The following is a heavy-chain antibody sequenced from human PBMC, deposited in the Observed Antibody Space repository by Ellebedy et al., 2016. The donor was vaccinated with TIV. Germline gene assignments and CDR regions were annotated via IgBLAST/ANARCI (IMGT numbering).Heavy chain of an antibody. D-gene: IGHD2-21*02. V-gene: IGHV3-23*01. Sequence: GESLKISCAVSGLTFSSNGMSWVRQAPGKGLEWVSGLTASGDSTYYADSVKGRFTISRDNSKNTLYLQMNSLRVEDTAVYYGVVTGWRGGTIVPFTYWGQGSLVTVSS. CDR2: LTASGDST. CDR1: GLTFSSNG. CDR3: VVTGWRGGTIVPFTY. J-gene: IGHJ4*02.